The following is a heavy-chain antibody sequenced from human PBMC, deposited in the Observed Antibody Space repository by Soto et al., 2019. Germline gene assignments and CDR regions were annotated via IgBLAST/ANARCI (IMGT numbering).Heavy chain of an antibody. Sequence: PGGSLRLSSAASGFTFSRYAIHWVRQAPGEGLEWVAVISRDGSSKYYGDSVKGRFTVSRDNSNNTLYLSMTSLRPDDTAVFYCARSRNGAVPDSINFWGQGTLVTVSS. V-gene: IGHV3-30-3*01. J-gene: IGHJ4*02. CDR2: ISRDGSSK. CDR1: GFTFSRYA. CDR3: ARSRNGAVPDSINF. D-gene: IGHD2-8*01.